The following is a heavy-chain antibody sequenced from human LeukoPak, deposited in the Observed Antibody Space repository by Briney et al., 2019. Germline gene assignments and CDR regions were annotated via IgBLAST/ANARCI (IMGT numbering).Heavy chain of an antibody. CDR1: GGSISSYY. CDR3: ARDGGYCSSTSCLNWFDP. D-gene: IGHD2-2*01. V-gene: IGHV4-59*01. CDR2: IYYSGST. J-gene: IGHJ5*02. Sequence: PSETLSLTCTVSGGSISSYYWSWIRQPPGKGLEWIGYIYYSGSTDYNPSLKSQVTISVDTSKNQFSLKLSSVTAADTAVYYCARDGGYCSSTSCLNWFDPWGQGTLVTVSS.